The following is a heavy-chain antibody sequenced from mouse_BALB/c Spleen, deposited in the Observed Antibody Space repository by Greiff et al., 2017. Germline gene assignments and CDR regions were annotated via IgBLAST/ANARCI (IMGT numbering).Heavy chain of an antibody. J-gene: IGHJ2*01. Sequence: EVQLQQSGPELVKPGASVKMSCKASGYTFTSYVMHWVKQKPGQGLEWIGYINPYNDGTKYNEKFKGKATLTSDKSSSTAYMELSSLTSEDSAVYYCARSRFTTASYFDYWGQGTTLTVSS. D-gene: IGHD1-2*01. CDR3: ARSRFTTASYFDY. CDR2: INPYNDGT. CDR1: GYTFTSYV. V-gene: IGHV1-14*01.